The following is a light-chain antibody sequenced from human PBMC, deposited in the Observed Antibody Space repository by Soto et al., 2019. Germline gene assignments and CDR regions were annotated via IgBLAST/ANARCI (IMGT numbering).Light chain of an antibody. CDR2: LGS. J-gene: IGKJ2*01. CDR3: KQTRQPPYT. V-gene: IGKV2-28*01. CDR1: QILLHSNGYNS. Sequence: DIVMTQSPLALPVTSGEPASISCRSSQILLHSNGYNSLDWYLQKPGQSPQLLISLGSIRASGVPDRFSGSGSDRDFTLKISRVEAEDVVVYYCKQTRQPPYTFGQGTKRELK.